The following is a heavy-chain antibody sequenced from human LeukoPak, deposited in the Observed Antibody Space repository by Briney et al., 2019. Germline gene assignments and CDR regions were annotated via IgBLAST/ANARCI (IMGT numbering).Heavy chain of an antibody. V-gene: IGHV4-59*08. CDR1: GASISSYY. J-gene: IGHJ4*02. CDR2: IYYSGST. Sequence: SETLSLTCTVTGASISSYYWSWIRQPPGKGLEYIGYIYYSGSTNYNPSLKSRVTTSLDTSKNQFSLKLSSVTAADTAVYYCAREVPYYYDSSGYYLFDYWGQGTLVTVSS. CDR3: AREVPYYYDSSGYYLFDY. D-gene: IGHD3-22*01.